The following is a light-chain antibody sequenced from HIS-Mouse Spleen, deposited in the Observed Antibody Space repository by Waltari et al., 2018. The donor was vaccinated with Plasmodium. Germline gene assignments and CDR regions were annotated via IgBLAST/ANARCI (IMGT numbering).Light chain of an antibody. CDR3: CSYAGSSTYV. Sequence: QSALTQPASVSGSPGQSLTISCTGTSRDGWSYNLVSWSQQHPGKAPKLRIYEGSKRPSGVSNRFSGSKSGNTASLTISGLQAEDEADYYCCSYAGSSTYVFGTGTKVTVL. CDR2: EGS. V-gene: IGLV2-23*01. CDR1: SRDGWSYNL. J-gene: IGLJ1*01.